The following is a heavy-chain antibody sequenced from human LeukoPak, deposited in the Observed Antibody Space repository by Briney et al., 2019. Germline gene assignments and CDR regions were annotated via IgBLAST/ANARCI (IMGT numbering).Heavy chain of an antibody. CDR3: ARGIAAAGTFDY. D-gene: IGHD6-13*01. CDR1: GYTFTGYY. V-gene: IGHV1-2*02. CDR2: INPNSGVT. J-gene: IGHJ4*02. Sequence: ASVKVSCKASGYTFTGYYLHWVRQAPGQGLEWMGWINPNSGVTNFAQKFRGRVTMTRDTSISTAYMDLSRLRSDDTAVYYCARGIAAAGTFDYWGQGSLVTVPS.